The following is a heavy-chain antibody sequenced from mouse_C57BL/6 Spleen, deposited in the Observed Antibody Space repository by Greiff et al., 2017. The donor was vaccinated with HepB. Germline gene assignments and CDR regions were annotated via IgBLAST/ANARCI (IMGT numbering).Heavy chain of an antibody. D-gene: IGHD1-1*01. CDR3: ASSYYYGSSYFDY. CDR1: GYTFTSYW. CDR2: IHPNSGST. Sequence: QVQLQQPGAELVKPGASVKLSCKASGYTFTSYWMHWVKHRPGQGLEWIGMIHPNSGSTNYNEKFKSKATLTVDKSSSTAYMQLSSLTSEDSAVYYCASSYYYGSSYFDYWGQGTTLTVSS. J-gene: IGHJ2*01. V-gene: IGHV1-64*01.